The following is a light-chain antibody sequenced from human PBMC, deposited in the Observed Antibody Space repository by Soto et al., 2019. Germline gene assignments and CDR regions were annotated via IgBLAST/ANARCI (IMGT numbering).Light chain of an antibody. CDR1: SSDVGAYNY. CDR3: TSYAGTYSFFYV. J-gene: IGLJ1*01. Sequence: QPVLTQPPSGSGSPGQSVSISCTGTSSDVGAYNYVSWYQQLPGKAPKLIIYEVSKRPSGVPDRFSGSKSGNTASLTVSGLQAEDEADYYCTSYAGTYSFFYVFGTGTKVTVL. CDR2: EVS. V-gene: IGLV2-8*01.